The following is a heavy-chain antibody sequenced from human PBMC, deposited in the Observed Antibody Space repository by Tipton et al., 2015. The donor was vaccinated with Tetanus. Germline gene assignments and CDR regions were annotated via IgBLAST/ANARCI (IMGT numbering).Heavy chain of an antibody. Sequence: SWVRQAPGKGLEWVANIRQDGSEKYYSDSVKGRFTISRDNAKSSLYLQMNSLRAEDTAVYYCARDMDYWGQGTLVTVSS. J-gene: IGHJ4*02. V-gene: IGHV3-7*01. CDR2: IRQDGSEK. CDR3: ARDMDY.